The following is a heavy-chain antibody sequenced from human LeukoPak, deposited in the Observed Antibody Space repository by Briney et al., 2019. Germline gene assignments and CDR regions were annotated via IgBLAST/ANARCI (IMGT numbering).Heavy chain of an antibody. CDR1: GFTFSSYE. V-gene: IGHV3-21*01. Sequence: PGGSLRLSCAASGFTFSSYEMNWVRQAPGKGLEWVSSISSSGSYIYYADSVKGRFTISRDSAKNSLYLQMNSLRAEDTAVYYCARGFVNSGYYFDYWGQGTLVTVSS. CDR3: ARGFVNSGYYFDY. D-gene: IGHD3-22*01. J-gene: IGHJ4*02. CDR2: ISSSGSYI.